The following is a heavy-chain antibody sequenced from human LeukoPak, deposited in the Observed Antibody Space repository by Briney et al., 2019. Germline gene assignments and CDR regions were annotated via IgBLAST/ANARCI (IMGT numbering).Heavy chain of an antibody. CDR1: GYTFTSYY. J-gene: IGHJ5*02. V-gene: IGHV1-46*01. D-gene: IGHD2-15*01. Sequence: ASVKVSCKASGYTFTSYYMHWVRQAPGQGLEWMGIINPSGGSTSYAQKFQGRVTMTRDTSTSTVYMELSSLRSEDTAVYYCARGGVVVVVAANNWFDPWGQGTLVTVSS. CDR3: ARGGVVVVVAANNWFDP. CDR2: INPSGGST.